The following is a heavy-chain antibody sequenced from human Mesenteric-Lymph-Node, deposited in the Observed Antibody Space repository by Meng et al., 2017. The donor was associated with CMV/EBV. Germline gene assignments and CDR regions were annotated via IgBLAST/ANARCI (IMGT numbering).Heavy chain of an antibody. V-gene: IGHV1-18*01. D-gene: IGHD5-12*01. J-gene: IGHJ4*02. Sequence: ASVKVSCKASGYIFTSYGITWVRQAPGQGLEWMGWISTYNGNTKYGQKFQSRVTMTTDTSASTANMELRSLKSDDTAVYYCARQGRPAYSGYDPFFDYWGQGTLVTVSS. CDR1: GYIFTSYG. CDR3: ARQGRPAYSGYDPFFDY. CDR2: ISTYNGNT.